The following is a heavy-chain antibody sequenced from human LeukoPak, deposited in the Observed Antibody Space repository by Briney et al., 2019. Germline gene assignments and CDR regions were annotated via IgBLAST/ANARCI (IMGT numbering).Heavy chain of an antibody. D-gene: IGHD3-10*01. CDR1: GFTFSSYG. V-gene: IGHV3-30*18. CDR2: ISYDGSNK. CDR3: AKDVSGSGSYSDY. Sequence: GRSLRLSCAASGFTFSSYGMHWVRQAPGKGLEWVAVISYDGSNKYYADSVKGRFTISRDNSKNTLYLQMNSLRAEDTAVYYCAKDVSGSGSYSDYWGQGTLVTVSS. J-gene: IGHJ4*02.